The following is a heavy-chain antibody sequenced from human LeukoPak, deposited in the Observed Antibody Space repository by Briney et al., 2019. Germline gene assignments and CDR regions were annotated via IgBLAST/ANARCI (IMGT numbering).Heavy chain of an antibody. CDR1: GLIVSSNY. J-gene: IGHJ3*02. CDR2: IYSGGSI. Sequence: GGSLRLSCAASGLIVSSNYMTWVRQAPGKGLKWVSVIYSGGSIYYADSVKGRFTISRDNSRNTLYLQMNSLRAEDTAVYYCARALNGFDIWGPGTLVTVSS. CDR3: ARALNGFDI. V-gene: IGHV3-53*01.